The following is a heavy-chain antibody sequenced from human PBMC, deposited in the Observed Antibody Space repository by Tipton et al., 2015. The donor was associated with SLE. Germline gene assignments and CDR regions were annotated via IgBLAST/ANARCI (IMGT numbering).Heavy chain of an antibody. J-gene: IGHJ1*01. V-gene: IGHV1-18*01. D-gene: IGHD3-16*01. CDR2: ISAYNGNT. CDR1: GYTFTSYG. CDR3: AREGQAGGVVYFQH. Sequence: QLVQSGPEVKKPGASVKVSCKTSGYTFTSYGISWVRQAPGQGLEWMGWISAYNGNTKYAQKVQGRVTMTTDTSTSTAYMELRSLTSDDTAVYYCAREGQAGGVVYFQHWGQGTLVTVSS.